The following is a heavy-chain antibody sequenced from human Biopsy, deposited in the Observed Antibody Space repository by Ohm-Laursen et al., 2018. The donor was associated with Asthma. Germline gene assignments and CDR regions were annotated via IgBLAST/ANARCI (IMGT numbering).Heavy chain of an antibody. CDR3: ARGYSGTDRIVYYYSGMEV. D-gene: IGHD5-12*01. CDR1: GDSLGSFINYA. CDR2: LIPVLGTA. J-gene: IGHJ6*02. Sequence: KVSCKASGDSLGSFINYAISWVRQAPRQGLEWMGGLIPVLGTADYAPMFEGRVTITADESTSTAYLELTSLRFEDTAVYYCARGYSGTDRIVYYYSGMEVWGQGTTVTVSS. V-gene: IGHV1-69*01.